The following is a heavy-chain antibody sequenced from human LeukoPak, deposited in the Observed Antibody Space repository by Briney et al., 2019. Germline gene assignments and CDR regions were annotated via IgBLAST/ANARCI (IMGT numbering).Heavy chain of an antibody. CDR1: GFTFSDYY. J-gene: IGHJ6*02. CDR3: ARPSGLEGKRDYYYYGMDV. CDR2: ISSSGSTI. D-gene: IGHD1-26*01. Sequence: GGSQRLSCAASGFTFSDYYMSWIRQAPGKGLEWVSYISSSGSTIYYADSVKGRFTISRDNAKNSLYLQMNSLRAEDTAVYYCARPSGLEGKRDYYYYGMDVWGQGTTVTVSS. V-gene: IGHV3-11*01.